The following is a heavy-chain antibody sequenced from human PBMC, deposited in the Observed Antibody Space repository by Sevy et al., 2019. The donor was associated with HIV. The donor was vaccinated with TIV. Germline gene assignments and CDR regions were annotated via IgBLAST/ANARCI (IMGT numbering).Heavy chain of an antibody. J-gene: IGHJ4*02. D-gene: IGHD5-12*01. CDR2: ISDSSATI. CDR1: GFTYS. CDR3: ASQRGGYERLYYFDS. V-gene: IGHV3-48*01. Sequence: GGCLRLSCVASGFTYSMNWVRQAPGNGLEWVSYISDSSATIHYADSVKGRFTISRHNAMNSLYLQMNTLRAEDTAVYYCASQRGGYERLYYFDSWGQGTLATVSS.